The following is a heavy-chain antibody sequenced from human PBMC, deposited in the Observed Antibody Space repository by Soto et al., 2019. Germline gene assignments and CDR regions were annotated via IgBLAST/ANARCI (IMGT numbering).Heavy chain of an antibody. J-gene: IGHJ6*02. V-gene: IGHV6-1*01. D-gene: IGHD2-8*01. CDR3: ARAVYCTTDNCWDDFYYYNMDV. Sequence: QVQLQQSGPGLVTPSQTLSLTCAISGDSVSGNSAAWNWIRQSPSRGLEWLGRTYYRSRWYNDYAVSVKSRITVTPDTSKNQFSLHLNSVTPEDTAVYYCARAVYCTTDNCWDDFYYYNMDVWGQGTTVTVSS. CDR2: TYYRSRWYN. CDR1: GDSVSGNSAA.